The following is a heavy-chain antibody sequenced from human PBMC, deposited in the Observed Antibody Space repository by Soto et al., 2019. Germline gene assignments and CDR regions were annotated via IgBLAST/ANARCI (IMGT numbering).Heavy chain of an antibody. Sequence: SETLSLTCTVSGFSISSYYWSWIRQPAGKGLEWIGRIYTSGSTNYNPSLKSRVTMSVDTSKNQFSLKLSCVTAADTAVYYCARDYDSSGYDAFDIWGQGTMVTVSS. D-gene: IGHD3-22*01. V-gene: IGHV4-4*07. CDR3: ARDYDSSGYDAFDI. J-gene: IGHJ3*02. CDR2: IYTSGST. CDR1: GFSISSYY.